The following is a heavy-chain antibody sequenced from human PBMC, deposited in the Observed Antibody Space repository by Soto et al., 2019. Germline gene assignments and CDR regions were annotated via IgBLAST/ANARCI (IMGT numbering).Heavy chain of an antibody. V-gene: IGHV4-34*01. D-gene: IGHD3-3*01. J-gene: IGHJ4*02. Sequence: SETLSLTCAVYGGSFSSYYWSWIRQPPGKGLEWIGEISHSGSTNYNPSLRSRVTISVDTSKNQFSLKLSSVTAADTAVYYWARGLGGFGVVTFDYWGQGTLVTVSS. CDR1: GGSFSSYY. CDR3: ARGLGGFGVVTFDY. CDR2: ISHSGST.